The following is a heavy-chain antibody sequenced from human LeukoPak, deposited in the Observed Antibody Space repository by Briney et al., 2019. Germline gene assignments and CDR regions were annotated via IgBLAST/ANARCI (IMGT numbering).Heavy chain of an antibody. CDR1: GFTFSSYA. CDR2: ISGSGGST. J-gene: IGHJ4*02. D-gene: IGHD2-2*01. V-gene: IGHV3-23*01. CDR3: AKDLGIVLVPAATDFDY. Sequence: PGGSLRLSCAASGFTFSSYAMSWVRQAPGKGLEWVSAISGSGGSTYYADSVKGRFTISRDNSKNTLFLQMNSLRAEDTAVYYCAKDLGIVLVPAATDFDYWGQGTLVTVSS.